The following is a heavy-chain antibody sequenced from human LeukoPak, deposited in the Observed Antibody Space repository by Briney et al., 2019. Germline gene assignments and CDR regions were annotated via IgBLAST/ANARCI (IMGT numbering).Heavy chain of an antibody. CDR3: ARVVGSYCFDY. V-gene: IGHV4-59*01. CDR2: IYYSGST. D-gene: IGHD1-26*01. J-gene: IGHJ4*02. Sequence: SETLSLPCTVSGGSISSYYWSWIRQPPGKGLEWIGYIYYSGSTNYNPSLKSRVTISVDTSENQFSLKLSSVTAADTAVYYCARVVGSYCFDYWGQGTLVTVSS. CDR1: GGSISSYY.